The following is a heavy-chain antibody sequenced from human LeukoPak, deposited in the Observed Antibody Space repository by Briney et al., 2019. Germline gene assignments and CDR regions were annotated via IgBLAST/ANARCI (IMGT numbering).Heavy chain of an antibody. D-gene: IGHD3-3*01. V-gene: IGHV1-2*06. CDR2: INPNSGGT. CDR3: ARVLPITAVFGVVSNWFDP. Sequence: ASVKVSCKASGYTFTRYYMHWVRQAPGQGLEWMGRINPNSGGTNYAQKFQGRVTMTRDTSISTAYMELSRLRSDDTAVYYCARVLPITAVFGVVSNWFDPWGQGTLVTVSS. J-gene: IGHJ5*02. CDR1: GYTFTRYY.